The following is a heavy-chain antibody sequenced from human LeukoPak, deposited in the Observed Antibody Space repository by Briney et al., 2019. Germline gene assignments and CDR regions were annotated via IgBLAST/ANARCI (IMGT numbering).Heavy chain of an antibody. V-gene: IGHV3-23*01. CDR2: ISGSGGST. D-gene: IGHD1-26*01. J-gene: IGHJ3*02. CDR3: ANVKGELPPFDI. CDR1: GCTFSSYA. Sequence: PGGSLRLSCAASGCTFSSYAMRWVRQAPGKGLEWVAAISGSGGSTYYADSVKGGFTISRDNSKKTLYLQMNSLGAEDTAVYYCANVKGELPPFDIWGQGTLVTVSS.